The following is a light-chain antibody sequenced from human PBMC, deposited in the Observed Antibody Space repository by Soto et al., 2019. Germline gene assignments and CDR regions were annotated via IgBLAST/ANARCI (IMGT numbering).Light chain of an antibody. CDR1: SSDVGNYDF. V-gene: IGLV2-14*01. Sequence: QSVLTQPASVSGSPGQSITLSCTGTSSDVGNYDFVSWYQQYPGKVPKLIIYEVTNRPSGVSSRFSGSKSGNTASLTISGLRSEDEAAYYCSSYTTSTTLFYVFGAGTKLTVL. J-gene: IGLJ1*01. CDR3: SSYTTSTTLFYV. CDR2: EVT.